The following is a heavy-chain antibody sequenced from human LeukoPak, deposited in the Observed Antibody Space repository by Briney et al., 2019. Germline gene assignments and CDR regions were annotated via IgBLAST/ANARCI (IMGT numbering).Heavy chain of an antibody. Sequence: GGSLRLSCAASGFTFSSYAMHWVRQAPGKGLVWVAVISYDGSNKYYADSVKGRFTISRDNFKNTLYLQMNSLRAGDTAVYYCAKEPGYYFDYWGQGTLVTVSS. CDR1: GFTFSSYA. CDR2: ISYDGSNK. J-gene: IGHJ4*02. V-gene: IGHV3-30-3*01. D-gene: IGHD6-13*01. CDR3: AKEPGYYFDY.